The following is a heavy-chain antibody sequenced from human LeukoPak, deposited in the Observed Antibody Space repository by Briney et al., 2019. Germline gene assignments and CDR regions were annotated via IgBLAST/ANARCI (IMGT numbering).Heavy chain of an antibody. V-gene: IGHV3-15*01. CDR1: GFTVSSNY. J-gene: IGHJ5*02. Sequence: GGSLRLSCAAPGFTVSSNYMSWVRQAPGKGLEWVGRIKSKTDGGTTDYAAPVKGRFTISRDDSKNTLYLQMNSLKTEDTAVYYCTTARGFDPWGQGTLVTVSS. CDR2: IKSKTDGGTT. CDR3: TTARGFDP.